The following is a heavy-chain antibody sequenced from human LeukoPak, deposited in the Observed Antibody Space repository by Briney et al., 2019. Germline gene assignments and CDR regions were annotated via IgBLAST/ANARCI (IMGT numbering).Heavy chain of an antibody. J-gene: IGHJ6*02. CDR3: ARDPLTSTWSRYYFTWDV. CDR1: GSTFTSYA. CDR2: ISAYDGGT. D-gene: IGHD6-13*01. Sequence: GASVKVSCKSSGSTFTSYAFNWVRQAPGQGLEWMGWISAYDGGTKYAQDLQGRVTMTTDTSTRTAYMELTRLTSDDTAVYYCARDPLTSTWSRYYFTWDVWGQGTTVSVSS. V-gene: IGHV1-18*01.